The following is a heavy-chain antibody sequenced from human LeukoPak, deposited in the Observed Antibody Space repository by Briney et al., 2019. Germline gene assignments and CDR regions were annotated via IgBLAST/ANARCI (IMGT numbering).Heavy chain of an antibody. CDR3: ARGSHGGYYFDY. D-gene: IGHD3-16*01. Sequence: GGSLRLSCAASGFTFSSYGMHWVRQAPGKGLEYVSAISSNGGSTYYANSVKGRFTISRDNSKNTLYLQMGSLRAEDMAVYYCARGSHGGYYFDYWGQGTLVTVSS. CDR2: ISSNGGST. CDR1: GFTFSSYG. J-gene: IGHJ4*02. V-gene: IGHV3-64*01.